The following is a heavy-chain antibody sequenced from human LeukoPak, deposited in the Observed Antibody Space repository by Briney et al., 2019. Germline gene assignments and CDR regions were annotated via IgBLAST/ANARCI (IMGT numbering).Heavy chain of an antibody. D-gene: IGHD3-22*01. CDR3: ARGGPITMTADWYFDL. V-gene: IGHV1-8*03. Sequence: ASVKVSCKASGYTFTSYDINWVRQATGQGLEWMGWMNPNSGNTGYAQKFQGRVTITRNTSISSAYMELSSLRSEDTAVYYCARGGPITMTADWYFDLWGRGTLVTVSS. CDR2: MNPNSGNT. CDR1: GYTFTSYD. J-gene: IGHJ2*01.